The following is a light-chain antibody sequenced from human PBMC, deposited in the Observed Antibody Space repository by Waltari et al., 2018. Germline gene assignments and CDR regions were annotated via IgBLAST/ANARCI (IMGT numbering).Light chain of an antibody. CDR3: QQYDNWLGT. Sequence: EMVMTQSPATLSVFPGERATLSCRASQSIRSNIAWYQHKPGQAPRLLSYGASTRATGIPARFSGSGSGTEFTLTISSLQSEDFAVYFCQQYDNWLGTFGQGTKVEIK. J-gene: IGKJ1*01. CDR1: QSIRSN. V-gene: IGKV3-15*01. CDR2: GAS.